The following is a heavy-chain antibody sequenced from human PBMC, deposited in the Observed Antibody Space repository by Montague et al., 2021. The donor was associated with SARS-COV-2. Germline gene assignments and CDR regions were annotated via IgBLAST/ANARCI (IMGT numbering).Heavy chain of an antibody. CDR2: IYYSGST. Sequence: SETLSLTCTVSGGSISSYYWSWIRQPPGKGLEWIGYIYYSGSTNYNPSLKSRVTISVDTSKNQFSLKLSSVTAADTAVYYCARLGRGYSYAQSAFDTWGQGTMVTVSS. CDR1: GGSISSYY. D-gene: IGHD5-18*01. J-gene: IGHJ3*02. CDR3: ARLGRGYSYAQSAFDT. V-gene: IGHV4-59*08.